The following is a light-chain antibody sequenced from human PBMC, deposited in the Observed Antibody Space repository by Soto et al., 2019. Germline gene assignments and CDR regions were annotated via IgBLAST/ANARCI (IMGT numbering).Light chain of an antibody. Sequence: QSALTQPASVSGSPGQSVTISCTGTSSDIGAFNYVSWYQHHPGKAPKLMIYGVANRPSGVSNRFSDSKSGNTASLTISGLQAEDEASYYCSSYTVTTTLVVFGGGTKLTVL. CDR3: SSYTVTTTLVV. J-gene: IGLJ2*01. CDR1: SSDIGAFNY. CDR2: GVA. V-gene: IGLV2-14*01.